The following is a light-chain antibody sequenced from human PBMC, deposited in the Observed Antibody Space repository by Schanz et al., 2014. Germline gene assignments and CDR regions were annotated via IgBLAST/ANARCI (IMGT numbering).Light chain of an antibody. V-gene: IGKV1D-13*01. CDR3: QQYDNLPLT. J-gene: IGKJ3*01. CDR2: GAS. Sequence: AIQLTQSPSSLSASVGDRVTITCRASQGISSSLAWYQQNPGKAPKLLIYGASTLQSGVPSRFSGSGAGTDFTLTISSLQPEDIATYYCQQYDNLPLTFGPGTKVDIK. CDR1: QGISSS.